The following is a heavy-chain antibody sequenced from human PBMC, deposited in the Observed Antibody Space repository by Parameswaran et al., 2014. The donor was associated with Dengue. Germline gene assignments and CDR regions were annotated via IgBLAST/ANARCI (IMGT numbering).Heavy chain of an antibody. Sequence: WIRQPPGKGLEWVSSISSSSSYIYYADSVKGRFTISRDNAKNSLYLQMNSLRAEDTAVYYCARDHYSGYDWGQGTLVTVSS. CDR2: ISSSSSYI. D-gene: IGHD5-12*01. J-gene: IGHJ4*02. V-gene: IGHV3-21*03. CDR3: ARDHYSGYD.